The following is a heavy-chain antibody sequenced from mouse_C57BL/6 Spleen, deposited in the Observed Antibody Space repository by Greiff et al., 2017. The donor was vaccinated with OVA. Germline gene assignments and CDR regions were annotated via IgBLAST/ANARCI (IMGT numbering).Heavy chain of an antibody. CDR1: GYSITSGYY. V-gene: IGHV3-6*01. D-gene: IGHD2-3*01. Sequence: VQLQQSGPGLVKPSQSLSLTCSVTGYSITSGYYWNWIRQFPGNKLEWMGFISYDGSNNSNPSLKNRISITRDTSKNQFFLKLNSLTTEDTATYYCAIADGYPDYWGQGTTLTVSS. J-gene: IGHJ2*01. CDR3: AIADGYPDY. CDR2: ISYDGSN.